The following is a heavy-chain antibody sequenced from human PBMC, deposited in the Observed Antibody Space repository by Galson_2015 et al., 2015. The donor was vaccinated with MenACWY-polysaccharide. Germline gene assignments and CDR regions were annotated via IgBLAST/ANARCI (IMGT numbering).Heavy chain of an antibody. D-gene: IGHD1-26*01. Sequence: LRLSCAASGFTFGNFWLSWVRQAPGKGLEWVASINQDGSEKHYVDSVRVQFSVSRDNAKNSLYLQMNSLRAEDTAVYYCARTRIVGAHWFDCWGQGTLVTVSS. CDR2: INQDGSEK. J-gene: IGHJ4*02. CDR3: ARTRIVGAHWFDC. V-gene: IGHV3-7*01. CDR1: GFTFGNFW.